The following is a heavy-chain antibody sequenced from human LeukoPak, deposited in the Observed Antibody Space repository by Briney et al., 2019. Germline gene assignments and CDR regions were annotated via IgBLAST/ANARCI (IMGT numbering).Heavy chain of an antibody. J-gene: IGHJ4*02. V-gene: IGHV3-21*01. CDR1: GFIFSSYS. D-gene: IGHD6-13*01. CDR2: ISISGSQI. CDR3: ARVSIAAAVDY. Sequence: PGGSLRLSCAVSGFIFSSYSMNWVRQAPGKGLEWVASISISGSQIYYADSVKGRFTISRDNAKNSLYLQMNSLRAEDTAVYYCARVSIAAAVDYWGQGTLVTVSS.